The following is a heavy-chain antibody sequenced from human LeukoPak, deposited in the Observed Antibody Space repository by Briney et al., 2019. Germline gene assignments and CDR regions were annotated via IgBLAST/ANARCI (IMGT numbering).Heavy chain of an antibody. Sequence: ASVKVSCKASGYTFTSYGISWVRQAPGQGLEWMGWTSAYYGNTNYAQRLQGRVTMTTDTSTSTAYMELRSPRSDDTAVYYCARDLGLRSAHAFDIWGQGTMVTASS. V-gene: IGHV1-18*01. CDR1: GYTFTSYG. J-gene: IGHJ3*02. CDR2: TSAYYGNT. CDR3: ARDLGLRSAHAFDI. D-gene: IGHD2-21*02.